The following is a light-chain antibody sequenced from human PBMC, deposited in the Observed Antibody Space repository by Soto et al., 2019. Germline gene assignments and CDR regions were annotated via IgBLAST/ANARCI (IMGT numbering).Light chain of an antibody. CDR3: QRYDNVPLA. CDR1: QGIANY. V-gene: IGKV1-27*01. Sequence: DFQMTQSPSPLSASVGDRVTITCRASQGIANYLAWYQQKPGRAPKLVIYAASTLQSGVPSRFSGSGSGTDFTLTISSLQAEDVATYYCQRYDNVPLAFGQGTKLEIK. J-gene: IGKJ2*01. CDR2: AAS.